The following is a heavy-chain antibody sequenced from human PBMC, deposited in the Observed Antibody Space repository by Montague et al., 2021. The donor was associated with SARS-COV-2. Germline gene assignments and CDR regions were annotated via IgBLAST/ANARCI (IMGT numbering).Heavy chain of an antibody. V-gene: IGHV3-11*01. J-gene: IGHJ3*02. D-gene: IGHD5-12*01. Sequence: RLSCAASGFIFSDYYMTWIRQAPGKGLEWVSHISGSGSKTYYADSVKGRFTISRDTANNSVYLQMNFLGAEDTAVYYCARDQGGYGTFDIWGQGTMVTVSS. CDR3: ARDQGGYGTFDI. CDR1: GFIFSDYY. CDR2: ISGSGSKT.